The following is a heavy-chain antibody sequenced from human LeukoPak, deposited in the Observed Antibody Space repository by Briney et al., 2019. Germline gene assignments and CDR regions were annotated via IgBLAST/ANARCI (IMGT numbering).Heavy chain of an antibody. CDR3: TTDPAAIT. V-gene: IGHV3-15*01. CDR2: IKSKTDGGTT. CDR1: GFTFSNAW. D-gene: IGHD2-2*02. Sequence: GGSLRLSCAASGFTFSNAWMSWVRQAPGKGLEWAGRIKSKTDGGTTDYAAPVKGRFTISRDDSKNTLYLQMNSLKTEDTAVYYCTTDPAAITWGQGTLVTVSS. J-gene: IGHJ5*02.